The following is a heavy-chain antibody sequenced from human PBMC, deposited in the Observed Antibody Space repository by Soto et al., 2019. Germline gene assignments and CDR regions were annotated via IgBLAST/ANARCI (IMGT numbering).Heavy chain of an antibody. V-gene: IGHV1-69*13. CDR3: ARDLRDGYNFAY. Sequence: SLKVSCKAAGGTFSSYAISWVRQAPGQGLEWMGGIIPIFGTANYAQKFQGRVTITADESTSTAYMELSSLRSEDTAVYYCARDLRDGYNFAYWGQGTLVTVSS. CDR2: IIPIFGTA. CDR1: GGTFSSYA. D-gene: IGHD5-12*01. J-gene: IGHJ4*02.